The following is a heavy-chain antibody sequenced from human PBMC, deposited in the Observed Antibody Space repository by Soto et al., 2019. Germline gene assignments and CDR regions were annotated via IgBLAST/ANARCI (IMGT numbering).Heavy chain of an antibody. Sequence: EVQLLESGGGLVQPGGSLRLSCAASGFTFSSYAMRWVRQAPGKGLEWVSAISGSGDSTYYADSVKGRFTISRDNSKNTLYLQMNSLRAEDTAIYYCARRGSGSYYDCWGQGTLVTVS. CDR3: ARRGSGSYYDC. V-gene: IGHV3-23*01. CDR1: GFTFSSYA. J-gene: IGHJ4*02. CDR2: ISGSGDST. D-gene: IGHD1-26*01.